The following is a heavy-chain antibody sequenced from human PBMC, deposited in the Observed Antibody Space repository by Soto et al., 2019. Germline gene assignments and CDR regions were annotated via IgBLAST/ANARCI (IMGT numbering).Heavy chain of an antibody. J-gene: IGHJ4*02. V-gene: IGHV1-69*01. D-gene: IGHD2-21*01. Sequence: QVQLVQSGAEVKEPGSSVKVSCKASGGGNLRDYRTTWVRRAPGQGLEWMGGIIPKLGSANYAQNFQGRVTVTADESTNTVYMELRSLRSDDKAVYYCARGGDGYNFGVVYWGQGTPVTVSS. CDR1: GGGNLRDYR. CDR2: IIPKLGSA. CDR3: ARGGDGYNFGVVY.